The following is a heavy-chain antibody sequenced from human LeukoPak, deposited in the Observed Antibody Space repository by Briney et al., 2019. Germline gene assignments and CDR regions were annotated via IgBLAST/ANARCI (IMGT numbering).Heavy chain of an antibody. CDR3: AKGQEKMTTINWFDP. CDR2: ISYDGGNK. D-gene: IGHD4-17*01. Sequence: GGSLRLSCAASGFTFSTYGMHWVRQAPGKGLEWVAVISYDGGNKWYTDSVKGRFAISRDDSKNTLYLQMNSLRAEDTAVYYCAKGQEKMTTINWFDPWGQGTLVTVSS. CDR1: GFTFSTYG. V-gene: IGHV3-30*18. J-gene: IGHJ5*02.